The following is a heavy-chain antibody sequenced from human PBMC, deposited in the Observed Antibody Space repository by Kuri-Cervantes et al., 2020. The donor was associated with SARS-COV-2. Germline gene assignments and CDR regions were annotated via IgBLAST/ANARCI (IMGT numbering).Heavy chain of an antibody. CDR3: ARDKVTAIPNNYYYYGMDV. Sequence: GESLKISCAASGFTFSSYAMSWVRQAPGKGLEWVLAISGSGGSTYYADSVKGRFTISRDNSKNTLYLQMNSLRAEDTAVYYCARDKVTAIPNNYYYYGMDVWAQGPTVTVSS. CDR2: ISGSGGST. CDR1: GFTFSSYA. J-gene: IGHJ6*02. V-gene: IGHV3-23*01. D-gene: IGHD2-21*02.